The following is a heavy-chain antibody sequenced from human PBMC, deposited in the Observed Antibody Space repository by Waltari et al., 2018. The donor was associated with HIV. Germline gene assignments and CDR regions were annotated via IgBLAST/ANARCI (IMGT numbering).Heavy chain of an antibody. J-gene: IGHJ6*02. CDR3: VRICKLNCYYYYGMDV. CDR1: GFTFSNYD. CDR2: IGTAGDT. Sequence: EVQLVESGGGLVQPGGSLRLSCAASGFTFSNYDMHWVRQATGKGLEGVSGIGTAGDTYYPGSVKGRFTISRENAKNSLHLQMNSLRAGDTAVYYCVRICKLNCYYYYGMDVWGQGTTVTVSS. D-gene: IGHD1-1*01. V-gene: IGHV3-13*01.